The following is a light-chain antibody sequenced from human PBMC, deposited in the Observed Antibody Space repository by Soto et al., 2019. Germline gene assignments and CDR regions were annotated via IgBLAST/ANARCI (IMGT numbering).Light chain of an antibody. Sequence: EIVLTQSPATVSLSPGERATLSYSASQSVSNFFAWYQQKPGQAPRLLIYDASSRATGIPARFSGSGSGTEFTLTISSLEPEDFAVYYCQQRSNWPVTFGQGTRVDI. J-gene: IGKJ1*01. CDR2: DAS. V-gene: IGKV3-11*01. CDR1: QSVSNF. CDR3: QQRSNWPVT.